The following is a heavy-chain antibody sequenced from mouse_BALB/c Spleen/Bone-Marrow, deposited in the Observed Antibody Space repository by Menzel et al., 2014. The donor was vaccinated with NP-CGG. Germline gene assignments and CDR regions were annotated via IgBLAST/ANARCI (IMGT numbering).Heavy chain of an antibody. CDR2: ISYDGSN. J-gene: IGHJ3*01. CDR3: AREDYYYGSPFAY. D-gene: IGHD1-1*01. CDR1: GYSITSGYY. Sequence: EVQLVESGPGLVKPSQSLSLTCSVTGYSITSGYYCNWIRQFPGNKLEWMGYISYDGSNNYNPSLKNRISITRDTSKNQFFLKLNSVTTEDTATYYCAREDYYYGSPFAYWGQGTLVTVSA. V-gene: IGHV3-6*02.